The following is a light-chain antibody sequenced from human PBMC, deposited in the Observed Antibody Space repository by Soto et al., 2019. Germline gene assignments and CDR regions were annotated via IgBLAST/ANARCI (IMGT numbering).Light chain of an antibody. CDR1: QSVSRSY. CDR3: QEYRT. Sequence: EIDLTQSPGTLSLSPGERATLSCRASQSVSRSYLAWYQQKPGQSPRLLIYGVSTRATGIPDRFSGSGSGTDFTLTISRLEPEDFAVYYCQEYRTLGQGTKVDI. CDR2: GVS. J-gene: IGKJ1*01. V-gene: IGKV3-20*01.